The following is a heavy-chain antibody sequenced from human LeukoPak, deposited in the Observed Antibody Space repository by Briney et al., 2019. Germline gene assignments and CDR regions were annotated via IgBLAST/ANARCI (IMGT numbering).Heavy chain of an antibody. CDR3: AKSWGGSYSGYYFDY. CDR1: GFTFDDYA. V-gene: IGHV3-9*01. CDR2: ISWNSGTV. Sequence: QAGRSLRLSCAASGFTFDDYAMHWVRQAPGKGLEWVSGISWNSGTVGYAASVQGRFTISRDNAKNSLSLQMNSLTAEDTALYYCAKSWGGSYSGYYFDYWGQGTLVTVSS. D-gene: IGHD1-26*01. J-gene: IGHJ4*02.